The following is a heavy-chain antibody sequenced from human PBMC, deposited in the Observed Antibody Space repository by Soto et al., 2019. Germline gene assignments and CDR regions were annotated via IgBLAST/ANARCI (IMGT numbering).Heavy chain of an antibody. CDR2: IQSDGSKK. CDR3: ARDLHLGNLSP. J-gene: IGHJ5*02. CDR1: GFTFSTYG. D-gene: IGHD3-16*02. Sequence: QVQLVESGGGVVQPGRSLRLSCVGSGFTFSTYGMHWVRQPPGKGLEWVAGIQSDGSKKYYGDSVKGRFTISRDDPKNAVYLQKISLTAEDTAVYYCARDLHLGNLSPCGQGTLVTVSS. V-gene: IGHV3-33*05.